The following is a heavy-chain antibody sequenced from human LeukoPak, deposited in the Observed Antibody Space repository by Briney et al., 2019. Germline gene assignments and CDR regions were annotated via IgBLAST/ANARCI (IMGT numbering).Heavy chain of an antibody. CDR3: ARGDWGEEDFDP. D-gene: IGHD3/OR15-3a*01. CDR1: GYTFTSHY. V-gene: IGHV1-46*01. CDR2: INPSGGST. J-gene: IGHJ5*02. Sequence: ASVKVSCKASGYTFTSHYMNWVRQAPGQGLEWMGIINPSGGSTSYAQKFQGRVTMTRDMSTSTVYMELSSLRSEDTAVYYCARGDWGEEDFDPWGQGTLVTVSS.